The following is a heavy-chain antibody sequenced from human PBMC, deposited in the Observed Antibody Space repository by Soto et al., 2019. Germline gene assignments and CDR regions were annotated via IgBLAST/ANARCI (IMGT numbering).Heavy chain of an antibody. CDR2: IIPVLGIT. V-gene: IGHV1-69*02. Sequence: QVQLVHSGAEVKKPGSSVNVSCKPSGGIFSTYTFSWVRQAPGQGLEWMGRIIPVLGITNSTQKFQGRVTSTADKSTSTVYMKLSSLRSEDTAMYYCATQRHWGQGTLVTVSS. CDR3: ATQRH. CDR1: GGIFSTYT. J-gene: IGHJ4*02.